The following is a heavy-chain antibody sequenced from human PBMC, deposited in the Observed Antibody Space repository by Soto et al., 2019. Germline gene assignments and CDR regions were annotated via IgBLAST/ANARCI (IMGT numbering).Heavy chain of an antibody. CDR2: ISVSGGST. J-gene: IGHJ4*02. V-gene: IGHV3-23*01. CDR1: GFTFSSYA. CDR3: AKDRFGYPPYYFDY. D-gene: IGHD3-10*01. Sequence: GGSLRLSCAASGFTFSSYAMSWVRQAPGKGLEWVSAISVSGGSTYYADSVKGRFTTSXXXSXXTXXLXXNXXGAXDTAVYYCAKDRFGYPPYYFDYWGQGTLVTVSS.